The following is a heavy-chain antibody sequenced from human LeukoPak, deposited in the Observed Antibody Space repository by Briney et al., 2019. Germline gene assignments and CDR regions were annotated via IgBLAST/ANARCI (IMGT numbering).Heavy chain of an antibody. V-gene: IGHV3-20*01. J-gene: IGHJ5*02. CDR2: INWNGGST. CDR3: ARRPVRYGGESWFDP. CDR1: GFTFDDYG. D-gene: IGHD3-16*01. Sequence: GGSLRLSCAASGFTFDDYGMSWVRQAPGKGLEWVSGINWNGGSTGYADSVKGRFTISRDNAKNSLYLQMNSLRAEDTALYHCARRPVRYGGESWFDPWGQGTLVTVSS.